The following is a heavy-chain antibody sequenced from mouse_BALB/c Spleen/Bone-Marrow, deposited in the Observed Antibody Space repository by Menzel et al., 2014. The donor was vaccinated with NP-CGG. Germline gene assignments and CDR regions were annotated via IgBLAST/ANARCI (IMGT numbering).Heavy chain of an antibody. CDR3: TTSRGYNWFAY. V-gene: IGHV1S81*02. Sequence: VQLQQSGAELVKPGASVKLSCKASGYTFTSYYMYWVKQRPGQGLEWIGEINPSNGGADFNGKFKIEATLTVDKSSSTAYMQLSSLTSEDSAVYYCTTSRGYNWFAYWGQGTLVTVSA. J-gene: IGHJ3*01. CDR1: GYTFTSYY. D-gene: IGHD2-2*01. CDR2: INPSNGGA.